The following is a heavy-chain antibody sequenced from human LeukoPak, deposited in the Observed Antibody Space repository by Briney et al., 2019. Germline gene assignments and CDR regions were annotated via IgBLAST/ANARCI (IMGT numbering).Heavy chain of an antibody. CDR3: AKELLVGPAFDI. Sequence: GGSLRLSCAPSRLIFSSYVMRWVRQAPGKGLEWVSTISGTGSDTYYTDSVKGRLTISRDNSKNTLYLQMNSLRAEEMAVYYCAKELLVGPAFDIWGQGTMVTVSS. CDR2: ISGTGSDT. J-gene: IGHJ3*02. V-gene: IGHV3-23*01. CDR1: RLIFSSYV. D-gene: IGHD1-26*01.